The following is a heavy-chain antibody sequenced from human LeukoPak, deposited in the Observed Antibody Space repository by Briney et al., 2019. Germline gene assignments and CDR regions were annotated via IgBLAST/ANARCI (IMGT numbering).Heavy chain of an antibody. CDR3: ATDRGWRTSGYYLYYFEY. Sequence: GGSLRLSCAASGFTFSSYAMSWVRQAPGKGLEWVSAISGSGGSTYYADSVKCRFTISRDNSKNTLYLQMNSLRAEDTAVYYCATDRGWRTSGYYLYYFEYWGQGTLVTYSS. V-gene: IGHV3-23*01. D-gene: IGHD3-3*01. CDR1: GFTFSSYA. CDR2: ISGSGGST. J-gene: IGHJ4*02.